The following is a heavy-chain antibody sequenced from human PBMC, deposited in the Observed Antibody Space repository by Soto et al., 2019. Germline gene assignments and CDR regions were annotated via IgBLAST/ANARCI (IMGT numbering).Heavy chain of an antibody. CDR2: IYYSGST. J-gene: IGHJ5*02. CDR3: ARVLSDNWNDAFRGWFDP. D-gene: IGHD1-1*01. V-gene: IGHV4-59*01. Sequence: SETLSLTCTVSGGSISSYYWSWIRQPPGKGLEWIGYIYYSGSTNYNPSLKSRVTISVDTSKNQFSLKLSSVTAADTAVYYCARVLSDNWNDAFRGWFDPWGQGTLVTVSS. CDR1: GGSISSYY.